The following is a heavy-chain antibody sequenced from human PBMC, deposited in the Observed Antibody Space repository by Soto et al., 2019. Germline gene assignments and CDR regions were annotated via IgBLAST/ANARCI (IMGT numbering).Heavy chain of an antibody. CDR1: GFTFSNYW. CDR2: INQDGSKN. V-gene: IGHV3-7*03. J-gene: IGHJ4*02. Sequence: GGSLRLSCAASGFTFSNYWMYWVRQAPGKGLEWVANINQDGSKNHFGDPVKGRFTISRDNTRNSLYLQMNSLRVEDTAVYFCAGPGSWGQGTLVTVSS. CDR3: AGPGS.